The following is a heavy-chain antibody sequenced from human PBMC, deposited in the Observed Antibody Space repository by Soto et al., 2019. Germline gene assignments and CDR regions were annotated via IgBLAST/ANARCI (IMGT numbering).Heavy chain of an antibody. D-gene: IGHD6-19*01. J-gene: IGHJ4*02. CDR1: GFTFSSYA. V-gene: IGHV3-23*01. Sequence: EVQLLESGGGLVQPGGSLRLSCAASGFTFSSYAMSWVRQAPGKGLEWVSAISGSGGSTYYADSVKGRFTISRDNSKNTLYLQMNSLRAEDTAVYYCAKLESTSGYSSGWDAGTFDYWGQGTLVTVSS. CDR3: AKLESTSGYSSGWDAGTFDY. CDR2: ISGSGGST.